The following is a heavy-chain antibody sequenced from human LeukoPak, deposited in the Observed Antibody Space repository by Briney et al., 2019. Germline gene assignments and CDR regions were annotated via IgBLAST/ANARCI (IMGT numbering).Heavy chain of an antibody. Sequence: GGSLRLSCAASGFTFSTFAMNWVRRAPGEGLEWVSSINARDSTYYSDSDKGRFTISRDNSKNTLYLQMNSLRAEDTAVYFCAKSGSSYYSYYYMDVWGEGTTVTVSS. V-gene: IGHV3-23*01. CDR2: INARDST. CDR3: AKSGSSYYSYYYMDV. D-gene: IGHD2-15*01. CDR1: GFTFSTFA. J-gene: IGHJ6*03.